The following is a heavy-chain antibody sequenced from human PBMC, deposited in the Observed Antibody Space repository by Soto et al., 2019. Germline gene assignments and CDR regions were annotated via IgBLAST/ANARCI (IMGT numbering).Heavy chain of an antibody. D-gene: IGHD7-27*01. CDR1: GGSISPYY. Sequence: SDTLSLTCTVSGGSISPYYWSWIRQPPGKGLEWIGYIYYSGSTSYNPSLKSRVTIAVDTSKNQFSLNLSSMTATDTAVYYCARRGDWGSDEFDYWGQGTLVTVSS. CDR3: ARRGDWGSDEFDY. J-gene: IGHJ4*02. V-gene: IGHV4-59*08. CDR2: IYYSGST.